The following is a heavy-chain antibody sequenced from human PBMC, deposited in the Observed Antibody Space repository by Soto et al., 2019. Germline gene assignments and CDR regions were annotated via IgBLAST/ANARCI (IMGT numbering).Heavy chain of an antibody. D-gene: IGHD3-22*01. J-gene: IGHJ4*02. Sequence: GESLTISCKGSGYSFTNYWIGWVRQMSGKGLEWMGIIYPGDSDTRYSPSFQGQVTISAYMSISTPYLQWSSLKASDTAMYYCAGQYYIYYDPSGYYHSMGYWGQGTLVTVSS. V-gene: IGHV5-51*01. CDR1: GYSFTNYW. CDR2: IYPGDSDT. CDR3: AGQYYIYYDPSGYYHSMGY.